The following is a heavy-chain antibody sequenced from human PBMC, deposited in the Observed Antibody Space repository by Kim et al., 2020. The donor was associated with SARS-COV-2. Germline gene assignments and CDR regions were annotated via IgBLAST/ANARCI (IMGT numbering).Heavy chain of an antibody. D-gene: IGHD3-10*01. CDR3: TTDRLTMVRGVIIYGV. CDR1: GFTFSNAW. CDR2: IKSKTDGGTT. Sequence: GGSLRLSCAASGFTFSNAWMSWVRQAPGKGLEWVGRIKSKTDGGTTDYAAPVKGRFTISRDDSKNTLYLQMNSLKTEDTAVYYCTTDRLTMVRGVIIYGVWGQGTTVTVSS. V-gene: IGHV3-15*01. J-gene: IGHJ6*02.